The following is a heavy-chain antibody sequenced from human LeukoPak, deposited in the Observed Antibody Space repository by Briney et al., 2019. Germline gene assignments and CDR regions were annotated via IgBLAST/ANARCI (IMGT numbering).Heavy chain of an antibody. D-gene: IGHD5-12*01. CDR2: IYSGGST. J-gene: IGHJ4*02. CDR3: ARGRDRATYPTDY. Sequence: GGSLRLSCAASGFTVSSNYMSWVRQAPGKGLEWVSVIYSGGSTYYADSVKGRFTISRDNSKNTLYLQMNSLRAEDTAVYYCARGRDRATYPTDYWGQGTLVTVSS. CDR1: GFTVSSNY. V-gene: IGHV3-66*01.